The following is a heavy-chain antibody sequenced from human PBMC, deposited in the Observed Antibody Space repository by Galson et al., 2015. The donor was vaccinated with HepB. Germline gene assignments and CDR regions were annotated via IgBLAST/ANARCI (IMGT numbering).Heavy chain of an antibody. CDR3: TRLLTGGFGIDWFDP. V-gene: IGHV3-73*01. CDR2: IRSKAKSYAT. CDR1: GFTFSGSA. Sequence: SLRLSCAASGFTFSGSAIHWDRQASGKGLEWVGRIRSKAKSYATTYAASVKGRFTIPRDDAKNTAYLQMNSLKAEDTAVYYCTRLLTGGFGIDWFDPWGQGTLVTVSS. D-gene: IGHD3-10*01. J-gene: IGHJ5*02.